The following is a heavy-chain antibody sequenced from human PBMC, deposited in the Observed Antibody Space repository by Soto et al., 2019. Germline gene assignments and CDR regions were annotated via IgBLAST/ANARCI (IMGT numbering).Heavy chain of an antibody. Sequence: ASVKVSCKASGYTFTSYYMHWVRQAPGQGLEWMGIINPSGGSTSYAQKFQGRVTMTRDTSTSTVYMELSSLRSEDTAVYYCAREALSSSSWTPYYYYYGMDVWGEGTTVTVHS. CDR3: AREALSSSSWTPYYYYYGMDV. CDR2: INPSGGST. D-gene: IGHD6-13*01. CDR1: GYTFTSYY. V-gene: IGHV1-46*01. J-gene: IGHJ6*04.